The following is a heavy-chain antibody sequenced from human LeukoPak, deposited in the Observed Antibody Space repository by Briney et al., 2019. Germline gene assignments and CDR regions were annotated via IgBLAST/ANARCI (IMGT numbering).Heavy chain of an antibody. J-gene: IGHJ6*02. D-gene: IGHD5-12*01. V-gene: IGHV1-46*01. Sequence: ASVKVSCKASGYTFTSYYMHWVRQAPGQGLEWMGILNPSGGSTSYAQKFQGRVTMTRDTSTSTVYMELSSLRSEDTAVYYCARDGGYVSINYYYYYGMDVWGQGTTVTVSS. CDR3: ARDGGYVSINYYYYYGMDV. CDR2: LNPSGGST. CDR1: GYTFTSYY.